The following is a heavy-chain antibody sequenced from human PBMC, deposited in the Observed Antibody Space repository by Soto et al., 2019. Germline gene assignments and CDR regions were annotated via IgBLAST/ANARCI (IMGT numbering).Heavy chain of an antibody. V-gene: IGHV3-23*01. Sequence: EVQLLESGGGLVQPGRSLRLSCAASGFTFNSYAVSWVRQAPGKGLELVSAISDIGGTTYYADSVKGRFTISRDNSKNTLYLQMNSLRAEDTAVYYCAREYSSAWKTVDYWGQGTLVTVSS. CDR3: AREYSSAWKTVDY. CDR1: GFTFNSYA. D-gene: IGHD6-19*01. J-gene: IGHJ4*02. CDR2: ISDIGGTT.